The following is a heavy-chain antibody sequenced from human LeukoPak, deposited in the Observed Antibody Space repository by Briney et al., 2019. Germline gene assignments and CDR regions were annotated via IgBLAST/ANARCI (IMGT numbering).Heavy chain of an antibody. Sequence: PGGSLRLSCAASGFTLSSYWMSWVRQAPGKGLEWVAQIKQDGSDKYYVDSVKGRFTISRDNAKNSLYLQMNSLRAEDTAVYCCARYASSSGSRWLEPWGQGTLVTVSS. J-gene: IGHJ5*02. CDR1: GFTLSSYW. D-gene: IGHD3-22*01. V-gene: IGHV3-7*01. CDR3: ARYASSSGSRWLEP. CDR2: IKQDGSDK.